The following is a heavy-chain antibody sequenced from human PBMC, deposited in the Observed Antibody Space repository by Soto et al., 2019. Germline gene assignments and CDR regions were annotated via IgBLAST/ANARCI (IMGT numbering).Heavy chain of an antibody. CDR1: GYTFTGYY. V-gene: IGHV1-2*04. D-gene: IGHD3-10*01. J-gene: IGHJ5*02. Sequence: GASVKVSCKASGYTFTGYYMHWVRQAPGQGLEWMGWINPNSGGTNYAQKFQGWVTMTRDTSISTAYMELSRLRSDDTAVYYCARGGRITMVRGVITWFDPWGQGTLVTVSS. CDR2: INPNSGGT. CDR3: ARGGRITMVRGVITWFDP.